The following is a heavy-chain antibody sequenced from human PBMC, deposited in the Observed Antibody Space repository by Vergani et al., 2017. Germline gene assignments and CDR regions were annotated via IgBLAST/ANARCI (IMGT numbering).Heavy chain of an antibody. J-gene: IGHJ5*02. D-gene: IGHD6-13*01. CDR3: GRKQSAASLMDKPIDI. Sequence: EVQLVESGGGLVPPGRSLRLSCAASGFSFGDYAMTWVRQAPGKGLEWLAHISDGGETKMYAESLKGRFTVSRDNTKNLLILQMKTLKVDDTATYYCGRKQSAASLMDKPIDIWGQGTLVTVSS. V-gene: IGHV3-48*03. CDR2: ISDGGETK. CDR1: GFSFGDYA.